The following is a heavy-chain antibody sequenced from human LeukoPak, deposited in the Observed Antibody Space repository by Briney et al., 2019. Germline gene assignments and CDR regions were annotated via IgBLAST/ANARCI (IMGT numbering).Heavy chain of an antibody. CDR2: LSCSGSTI. CDR3: ARGAGEHYYYYYDMDV. J-gene: IGHJ6*04. V-gene: IGHV3-48*03. D-gene: IGHD7-27*01. Sequence: AASRFTSNTYEMKWDRQAPGKGLEGVLYLSCSGSTIYYADSVKGRFTISRDNAKNSLYLQMNSLRAEDTAVYYCARGAGEHYYYYYDMDVWGKGTTVTVSS. CDR1: RFTSNTYE.